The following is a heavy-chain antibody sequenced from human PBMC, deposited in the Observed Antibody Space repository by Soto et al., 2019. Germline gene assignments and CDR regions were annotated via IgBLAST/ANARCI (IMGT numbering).Heavy chain of an antibody. CDR2: ISWNSGSI. CDR3: AKGLDYGDYENYFDY. D-gene: IGHD4-17*01. Sequence: GGSLRLSCAASGFTFDDYAMHWVRQAPGKGLEWVSGISWNSGSIGYADSVKGRFTISRDNAKNSLYLQMNSLRAEDTALYYCAKGLDYGDYENYFDYWGQGTLVTVSS. CDR1: GFTFDDYA. V-gene: IGHV3-9*01. J-gene: IGHJ4*02.